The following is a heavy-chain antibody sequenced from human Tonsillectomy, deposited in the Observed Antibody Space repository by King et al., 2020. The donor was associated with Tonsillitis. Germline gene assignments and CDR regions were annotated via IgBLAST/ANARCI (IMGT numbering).Heavy chain of an antibody. D-gene: IGHD1-26*01. CDR2: IYPGDSDT. Sequence: VQLVESGAEVKKPGESLKISCKGSGYIFSSQWIGWVRQMPGKGLEWMGIIYPGDSDTKYSPSFQGQVSISADKSISTAYLHLSSLKAADTAMYYCASTTIMVATGGAFDIWAQGTMVTVSS. J-gene: IGHJ3*02. CDR1: GYIFSSQW. CDR3: ASTTIMVATGGAFDI. V-gene: IGHV5-51*01.